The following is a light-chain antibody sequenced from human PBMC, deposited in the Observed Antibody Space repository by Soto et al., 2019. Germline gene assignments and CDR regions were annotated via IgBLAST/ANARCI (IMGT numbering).Light chain of an antibody. J-gene: IGKJ1*01. CDR2: RAS. Sequence: DIRMTQSTSTLSASVGDRITITCRASERISSWLAWYQQKPGRAPKLLIYRASTLQSGVPSRFSGSGSGTEFTLTISSLQPDDFATYYCQEYHSFSVTFGQGTKVDIK. CDR1: ERISSW. CDR3: QEYHSFSVT. V-gene: IGKV1-5*03.